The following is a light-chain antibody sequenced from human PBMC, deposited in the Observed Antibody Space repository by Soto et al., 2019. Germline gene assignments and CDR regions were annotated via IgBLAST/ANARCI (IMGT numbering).Light chain of an antibody. CDR3: QQYNSYSWT. CDR2: KAS. CDR1: QSISVW. V-gene: IGKV1-5*03. J-gene: IGKJ1*01. Sequence: DIQMTQSPATLSASVGDRVTITCRASQSISVWLAWYQQKAGKVPNLLIYKASRLESGVPSRFSGSGSETEFTLTISGLQPDDFATYYCQQYNSYSWTFGQGTKV.